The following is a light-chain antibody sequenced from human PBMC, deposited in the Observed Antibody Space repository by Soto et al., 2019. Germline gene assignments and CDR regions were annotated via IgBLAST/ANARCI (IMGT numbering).Light chain of an antibody. CDR3: QQYGGSPRT. Sequence: EIVLTQSPGTLSLSPGERATLSCRASQSVSSNYLAWYQQKPGQAPRLLIYGASSRATGIPDRFSGSGSGTEFTLTISRLEPEDFAVYYCQQYGGSPRTFGQVTKVEIK. V-gene: IGKV3-20*01. CDR1: QSVSSNY. CDR2: GAS. J-gene: IGKJ1*01.